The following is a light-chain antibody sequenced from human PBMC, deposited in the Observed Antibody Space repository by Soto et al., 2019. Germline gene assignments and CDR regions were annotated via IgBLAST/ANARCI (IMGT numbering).Light chain of an antibody. CDR3: QQYDSVLGT. Sequence: DIQMTQSPATLSASVGDSVTITCRASQSISHWLAWYQQKPGKAPKFLIYVASSLESGVPSRFSGSGSGTEFTLTISSLQPDDFATYYCQQYDSVLGTFGPGTKVDIK. V-gene: IGKV1-5*01. CDR2: VAS. CDR1: QSISHW. J-gene: IGKJ1*01.